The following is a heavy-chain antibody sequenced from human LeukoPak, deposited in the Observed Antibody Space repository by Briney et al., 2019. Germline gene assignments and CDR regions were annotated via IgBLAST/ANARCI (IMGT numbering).Heavy chain of an antibody. Sequence: GGSLKLSCAASGFIFSIYTMNWVRQAPGKGLEWVSYISGSSTTIYYADSVKGRFTISRDNAKNSLYLQMNSLRAEDTAVYYCARGAYGDYYFDYWGQGTLVTVSS. V-gene: IGHV3-48*01. CDR3: ARGAYGDYYFDY. D-gene: IGHD4-17*01. J-gene: IGHJ4*02. CDR2: ISGSSTTI. CDR1: GFIFSIYT.